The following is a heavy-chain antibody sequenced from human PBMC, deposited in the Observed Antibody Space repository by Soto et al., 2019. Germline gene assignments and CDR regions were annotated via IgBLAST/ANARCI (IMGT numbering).Heavy chain of an antibody. Sequence: QVQLVESGGGVVQPGRSLRLSCAASGFTFSSYAMHWVRQAPGKGLEWVAVISYDGSNKYYANSVKGRFTISRDNSKNTLYLKMNSLRAEDTAVYYCAREGGGLRLGELSTTDAFDIWGQGTMVTVSS. V-gene: IGHV3-30-3*01. D-gene: IGHD3-16*02. J-gene: IGHJ3*02. CDR2: ISYDGSNK. CDR3: AREGGGLRLGELSTTDAFDI. CDR1: GFTFSSYA.